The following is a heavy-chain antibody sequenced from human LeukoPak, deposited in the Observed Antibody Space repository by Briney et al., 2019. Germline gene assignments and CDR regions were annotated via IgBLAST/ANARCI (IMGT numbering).Heavy chain of an antibody. CDR3: AKSSYGSGSYCLFDY. Sequence: PGGSLRLSCAASGFTFSSYSMNWVRQAPGKGLEWVSGISWNSGSIGYADSVKGRFTISRDNAKNSLYLQMNSLRAEDTALYYCAKSSYGSGSYCLFDYWGQGTLVTVSS. CDR2: ISWNSGSI. J-gene: IGHJ4*02. V-gene: IGHV3-9*01. D-gene: IGHD3-10*01. CDR1: GFTFSSYS.